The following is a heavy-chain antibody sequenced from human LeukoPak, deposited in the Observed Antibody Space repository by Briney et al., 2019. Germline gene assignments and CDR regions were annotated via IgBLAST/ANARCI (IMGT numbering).Heavy chain of an antibody. CDR2: ISGSGSSI. D-gene: IGHD3-10*01. CDR1: GFSFSDHY. V-gene: IGHV3-11*01. J-gene: IGHJ6*03. Sequence: PGGSLRLSCAASGFSFSDHYMRWIRQAPGKGLEWVSFISGSGSSIYYADSVKGRFTISRDNAKSSLYLQMNSLRAEDTAVYYCARARPVRGVIPDYDYYYMDVWGKGTTVTVSS. CDR3: ARARPVRGVIPDYDYYYMDV.